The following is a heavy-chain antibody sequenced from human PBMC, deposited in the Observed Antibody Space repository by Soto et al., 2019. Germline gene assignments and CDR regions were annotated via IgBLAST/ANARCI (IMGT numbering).Heavy chain of an antibody. CDR1: GCSISSGGNY. J-gene: IGHJ4*02. Sequence: SEALSLTCPFSGCSISSGGNYWSWIRQPPGKGLEWIGNIYYSGSTYYNPSLKSRVSISVDASRDQFSLKLSSVTAADTAVYYCARGPVVVVSAPYYFDYWGQGTRVTVSS. D-gene: IGHD2-21*01. CDR3: ARGPVVVVSAPYYFDY. V-gene: IGHV4-30-4*01. CDR2: IYYSGST.